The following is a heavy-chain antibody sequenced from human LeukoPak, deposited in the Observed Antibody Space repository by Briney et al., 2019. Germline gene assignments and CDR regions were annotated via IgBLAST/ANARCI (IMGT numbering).Heavy chain of an antibody. CDR1: GYTFTVYY. D-gene: IGHD6-19*01. J-gene: IGHJ3*02. CDR2: INPNSGGT. CDR3: ARHLRPYSSGWFGGHAFDI. V-gene: IGHV1-2*02. Sequence: ASVKVSCKASGYTFTVYYMHWVRQAPGQGLEWMGWINPNSGGTNYAQKFQGRVTMTRDTSISTAYMELSRLRSDDTAVYYCARHLRPYSSGWFGGHAFDIWGQGTMVTVSS.